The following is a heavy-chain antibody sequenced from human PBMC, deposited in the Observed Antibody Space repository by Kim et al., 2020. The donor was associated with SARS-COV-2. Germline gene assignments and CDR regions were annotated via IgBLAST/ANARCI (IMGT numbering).Heavy chain of an antibody. D-gene: IGHD3-10*01. Sequence: ASVKVSCKASGYTFTSYGISWVRQAPGQGLEWMGWISAYNGNTNYAQKLQGRVTMTTDTSTSTAYMELRSLRSDDTAVYYCAREKRFRGLLITGQYYYYYYYMDVWGEGTTVTVSS. CDR3: AREKRFRGLLITGQYYYYYYYMDV. V-gene: IGHV1-18*01. J-gene: IGHJ6*03. CDR1: GYTFTSYG. CDR2: ISAYNGNT.